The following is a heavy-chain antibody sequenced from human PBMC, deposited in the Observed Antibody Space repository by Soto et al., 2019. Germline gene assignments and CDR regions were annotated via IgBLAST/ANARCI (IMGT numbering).Heavy chain of an antibody. V-gene: IGHV3-30-3*01. CDR3: AREPQLIYRVFDP. D-gene: IGHD2-2*02. J-gene: IGHJ5*02. Sequence: QVQLVESGGGVVQPGRSLRLSCAASGFTFSSYAMHWVRQAPGKGLEWVAVISYDGSNKYYADSVKGRFTISRDNSKNALYVKMHSLSCEDTAVFYCAREPQLIYRVFDPWGQGTLVRLL. CDR1: GFTFSSYA. CDR2: ISYDGSNK.